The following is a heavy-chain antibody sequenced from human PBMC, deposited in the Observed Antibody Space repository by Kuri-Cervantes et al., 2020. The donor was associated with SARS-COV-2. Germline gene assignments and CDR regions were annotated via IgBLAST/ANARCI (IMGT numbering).Heavy chain of an antibody. J-gene: IGHJ6*03. Sequence: ASVKVSCKASGYTFTSYYMHWVRQAPGQGLEWMGIINPSGGSTSYAQKFQGRVTMTRDTSTSTVYMELSSLRSDDTAVYYCARERGSWYVPLRTYYYYYMDVWGKGTTVTVSS. V-gene: IGHV1-46*01. CDR2: INPSGGST. CDR3: ARERGSWYVPLRTYYYYYMDV. CDR1: GYTFTSYY. D-gene: IGHD6-13*01.